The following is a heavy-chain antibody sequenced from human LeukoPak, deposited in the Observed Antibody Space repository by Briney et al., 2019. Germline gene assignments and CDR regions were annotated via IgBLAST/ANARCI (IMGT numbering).Heavy chain of an antibody. Sequence: GESLRLSCAASGINFDKAWMTWVRQTPGKGLEWLGLMKSKPDGETTIYAAPVKDRFIISRDDSTSTLYLQMNSLKTEDTGVYYCVTDLTTYWGQGTLVTVSS. CDR3: VTDLTTY. V-gene: IGHV3-15*01. J-gene: IGHJ4*02. D-gene: IGHD3-9*01. CDR2: MKSKPDGETT. CDR1: GINFDKAW.